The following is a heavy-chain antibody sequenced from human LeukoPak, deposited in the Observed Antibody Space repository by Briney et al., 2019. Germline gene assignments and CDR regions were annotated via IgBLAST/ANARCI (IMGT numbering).Heavy chain of an antibody. Sequence: SETLSLTCTVSGGSIRSYYWSWIRQPPGKGLEWIGYIYYSGSTNYNPSLKSRVTISVDTSKNQFSLKLSSVTAADTAVYYCARGVVTLDYWGQGTLVTVSS. J-gene: IGHJ4*02. V-gene: IGHV4-59*01. CDR2: IYYSGST. CDR1: GGSIRSYY. CDR3: ARGVVTLDY. D-gene: IGHD4-23*01.